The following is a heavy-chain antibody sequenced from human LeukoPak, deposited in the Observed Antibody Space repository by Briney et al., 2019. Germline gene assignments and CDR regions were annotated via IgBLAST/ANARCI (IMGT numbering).Heavy chain of an antibody. CDR1: GGSISSYY. J-gene: IGHJ6*03. Sequence: SETLSLTCTVSGGSISSYYWSWIRQPPGKGLEWIGYIYYSGSTNYNPSLKSRVTISVDTSKNQFSLKLSSVTAADTAVYYCARVGRSPIGVRNYYYMDVWGKGTTVTVSS. CDR3: ARVGRSPIGVRNYYYMDV. D-gene: IGHD2/OR15-2a*01. CDR2: IYYSGST. V-gene: IGHV4-59*01.